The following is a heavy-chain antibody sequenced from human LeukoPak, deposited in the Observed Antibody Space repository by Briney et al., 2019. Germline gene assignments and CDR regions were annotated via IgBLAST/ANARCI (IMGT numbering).Heavy chain of an antibody. CDR1: GHSIRHDY. CDR2: IYTSGST. Sequence: SETLSLTCTVSGHSIRHDYWSCLRQAAGKELEWIGRIYTSGSTNYNPSLKSRVTISLDKSKKQFSLNLNSVTAADTAVYYCAKGCTYGTGRNRHTPLDYWGQGTPVTVSS. D-gene: IGHD3-10*01. J-gene: IGHJ4*02. V-gene: IGHV4-4*07. CDR3: AKGCTYGTGRNRHTPLDY.